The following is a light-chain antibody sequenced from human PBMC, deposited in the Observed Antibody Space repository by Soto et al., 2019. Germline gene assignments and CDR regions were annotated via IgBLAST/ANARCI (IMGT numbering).Light chain of an antibody. Sequence: QSVLTQPASVSGSPGQSITLSCTRTSSGVENYNLVSWYQHRPGKAPKLIIYEGSQRPSGVSDRFSGSKSGNTASLTISGLRAEDEADYYCSSYAGAVAFGGGTKVTVL. CDR1: SSGVENYNL. V-gene: IGLV2-23*01. J-gene: IGLJ2*01. CDR3: SSYAGAVA. CDR2: EGS.